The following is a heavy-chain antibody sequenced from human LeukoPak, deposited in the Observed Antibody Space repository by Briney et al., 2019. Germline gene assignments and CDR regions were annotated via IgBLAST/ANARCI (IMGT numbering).Heavy chain of an antibody. CDR1: GFTFSSYW. J-gene: IGHJ4*02. D-gene: IGHD3-22*01. CDR2: MNTDGSTT. CDR3: AKRGVVIRVILVGFHKEAYYFDS. V-gene: IGHV3-74*01. Sequence: GGSLRLSCAASGFTFSSYWMHWVRQVPGKGLVWVSHMNTDGSTTSYADSVKGRFTISRDNAKNTLYLQMNSLRAEDTAVYFCAKRGVVIRVILVGFHKEAYYFDSWGQGALVTVSS.